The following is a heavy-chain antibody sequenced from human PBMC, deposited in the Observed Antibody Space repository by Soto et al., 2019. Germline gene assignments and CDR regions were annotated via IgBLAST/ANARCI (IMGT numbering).Heavy chain of an antibody. CDR3: ARDPRGQLVRRYGMDV. CDR2: IIPIFGTA. Sequence: QVQLMQSGAEVKKPGSSVKVTCKASGGTFSSYAISWVRQAPGQGLEWMGGIIPIFGTANYAQKFQGRVTITADESTSTAYMELSSLRSEDTAVYYCARDPRGQLVRRYGMDVWGQGTTVTVSS. J-gene: IGHJ6*02. D-gene: IGHD6-13*01. CDR1: GGTFSSYA. V-gene: IGHV1-69*12.